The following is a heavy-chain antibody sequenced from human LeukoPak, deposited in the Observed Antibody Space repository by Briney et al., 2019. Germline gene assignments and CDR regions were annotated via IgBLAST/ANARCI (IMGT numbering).Heavy chain of an antibody. CDR2: ISSYNGNT. D-gene: IGHD4-17*01. Sequence: ASVKVSCKAFGYTFTTYGITWVRQAPGQGLEWMGWISSYNGNTNYAQNLQGRVTMTRNTSIYTAYMELSSLRSEDTAVYYCARDYGDYGGDYWGQRTLVTVSS. V-gene: IGHV1-18*01. CDR3: ARDYGDYGGDY. J-gene: IGHJ4*02. CDR1: GYTFTTYG.